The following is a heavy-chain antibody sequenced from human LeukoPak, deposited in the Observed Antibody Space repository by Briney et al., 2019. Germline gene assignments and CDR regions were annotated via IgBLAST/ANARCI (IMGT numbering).Heavy chain of an antibody. CDR3: ASSSSYSSSWGYYYYYYYMDV. CDR1: GGSISSYC. V-gene: IGHV4-4*07. D-gene: IGHD6-13*01. Sequence: PSETLSLTCTVSGGSISSYCWSWIRQPAGKGLEWIGRIYTSGSTNYNPSLKSRVTMSVDTSKNQFSLKLSSVTAADTAVYYCASSSSYSSSWGYYYYYYYMDVWGKGTTVTVSS. J-gene: IGHJ6*03. CDR2: IYTSGST.